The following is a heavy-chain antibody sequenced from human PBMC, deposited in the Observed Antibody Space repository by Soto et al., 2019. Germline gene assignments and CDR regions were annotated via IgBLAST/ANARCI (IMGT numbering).Heavy chain of an antibody. CDR2: ISSSSSYI. V-gene: IGHV3-21*01. CDR1: GFTFSSYS. Sequence: ESGGGLVKPRGSLRLSCAASGFTFSSYSMNWVRQAPGKGLEWVSSISSSSSYIYYADSVKGRFTIYRDNAKNSLYLQMNSLRADASAVFYCAREVSKYSGYDFDYWGQGTLVTVSS. J-gene: IGHJ4*02. D-gene: IGHD5-12*01. CDR3: AREVSKYSGYDFDY.